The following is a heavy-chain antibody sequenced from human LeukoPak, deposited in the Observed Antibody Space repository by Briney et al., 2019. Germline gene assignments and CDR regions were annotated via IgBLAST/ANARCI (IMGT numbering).Heavy chain of an antibody. CDR2: IYYDGTT. CDR3: ASHSQDLRAASGIVVS. CDR1: GGSISSSSYY. J-gene: IGHJ4*02. V-gene: IGHV4-39*01. Sequence: PSETLSLTCTVSGGSISSSSYYWGWIRQPPGKGLEWIGSIYYDGTTYYNPSLQSRVTISVNTSKNQFSLKLNSVTAADTAVYYCASHSQDLRAASGIVVSWGQGILVTVSS. D-gene: IGHD6-19*01.